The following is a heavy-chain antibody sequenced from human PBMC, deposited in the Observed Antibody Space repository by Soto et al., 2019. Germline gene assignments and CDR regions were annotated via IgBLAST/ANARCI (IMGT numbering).Heavy chain of an antibody. CDR3: ARVTAMETGY. V-gene: IGHV3-21*01. CDR1: GFTFSSYS. D-gene: IGHD5-18*01. J-gene: IGHJ4*02. CDR2: ISSSSSYV. Sequence: PGGSLRLSCAASGFTFSSYSMNWVRQAPGKGLEWVSSISSSSSYVYYADSVKGRFTISRDNAKNSLYPQMNSLRAEDTAVYYCARVTAMETGYWGQGTLVTVSS.